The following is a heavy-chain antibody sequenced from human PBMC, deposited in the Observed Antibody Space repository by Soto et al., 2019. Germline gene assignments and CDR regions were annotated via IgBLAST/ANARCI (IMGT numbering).Heavy chain of an antibody. J-gene: IGHJ4*02. CDR2: VSDDDSKR. V-gene: IGHV3-30*18. D-gene: IGHD3-16*01. CDR1: GFSCSSYG. Sequence: QVQLVESGGGVVQPGRSLRLSCAASGFSCSSYGMHWVRQAPGKGLEWVACVSDDDSKRYHIDSVKGRFTISRDNSNNTLYLEMNGLRAEDTGVYYCAKDIHTGTWHWGADSWGQGTLVTVSS. CDR3: AKDIHTGTWHWGADS.